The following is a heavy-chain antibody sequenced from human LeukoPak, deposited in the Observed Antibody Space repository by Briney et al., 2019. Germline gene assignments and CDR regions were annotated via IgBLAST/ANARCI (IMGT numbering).Heavy chain of an antibody. J-gene: IGHJ2*01. Sequence: PSETLSLTCAVYGGSFSGYYWSWIRQPPGKGLEWIGEINHSGSTNYNPSLKSRVTISVDTSKNQFSLKLSSVTAADTAVYYCARLADWYFDLWGRGTLVTVSS. V-gene: IGHV4-34*01. CDR1: GGSFSGYY. CDR2: INHSGST. CDR3: ARLADWYFDL.